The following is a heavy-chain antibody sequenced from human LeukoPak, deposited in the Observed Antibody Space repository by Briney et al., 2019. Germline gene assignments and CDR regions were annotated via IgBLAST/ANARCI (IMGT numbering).Heavy chain of an antibody. V-gene: IGHV1-24*01. CDR1: GYTFTGYY. CDR3: ATEIRYFDWYS. CDR2: FDPEDGET. J-gene: IGHJ4*02. Sequence: ASVKVSCKASGYTFTGYYMHWVRQAPGQGLEWMGGFDPEDGETIYAQKFQGRVTMTEDTSTDTAYMELSSLRSEDTAVYYCATEIRYFDWYSWGQGTLVTVSS. D-gene: IGHD3-9*01.